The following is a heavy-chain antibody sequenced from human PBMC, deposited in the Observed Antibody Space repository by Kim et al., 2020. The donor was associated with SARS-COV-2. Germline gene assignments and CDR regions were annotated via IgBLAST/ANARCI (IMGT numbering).Heavy chain of an antibody. Sequence: ASVKVSCKVSGYTLTELSMHWVRQAPGKGLEWMGGFDPEDGETIYAQKFQGRVTMTEDTSTDTAYMELSSLRSEDTAVYYCATSPVIRFLEWFSYRTRPNYDYYGVDVWGQGTTVTVSS. CDR2: FDPEDGET. J-gene: IGHJ6*02. CDR1: GYTLTELS. CDR3: ATSPVIRFLEWFSYRTRPNYDYYGVDV. V-gene: IGHV1-24*01. D-gene: IGHD3-3*01.